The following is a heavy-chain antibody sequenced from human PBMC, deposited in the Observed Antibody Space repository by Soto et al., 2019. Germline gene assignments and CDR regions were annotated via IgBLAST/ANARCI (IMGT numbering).Heavy chain of an antibody. CDR1: GFTFSSYA. CDR2: ISGSGGST. V-gene: IGHV3-23*01. D-gene: IGHD2-15*01. CDR3: AGVYCSGGSCYGNYYMDV. J-gene: IGHJ6*03. Sequence: GGSLRLSCAASGFTFSSYAMSWVRQAPGKGLEWVSAISGSGGSTYYADSVKGRFTISRDNSKNTLYLQMNSLRAEDTAVYYCAGVYCSGGSCYGNYYMDVWGKGTTVTVSS.